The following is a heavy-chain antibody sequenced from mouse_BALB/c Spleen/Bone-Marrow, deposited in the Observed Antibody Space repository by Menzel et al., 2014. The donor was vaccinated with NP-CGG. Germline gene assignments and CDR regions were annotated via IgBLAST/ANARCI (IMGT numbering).Heavy chain of an antibody. CDR1: GFTFXSYG. V-gene: IGHV5-6-3*01. Sequence: EVNVVESGGGLVQPGGSLKLSCAASGFTFXSYGMSWVRQTPDKRLELVATINSNGGSTYYPDSVKGRFTISRDNAKNTLYLQMSSLKSEDTAMYYCARIWAYYAMDYWGQGTSVTVSS. CDR3: ARIWAYYAMDY. J-gene: IGHJ4*01. CDR2: INSNGGST. D-gene: IGHD4-1*01.